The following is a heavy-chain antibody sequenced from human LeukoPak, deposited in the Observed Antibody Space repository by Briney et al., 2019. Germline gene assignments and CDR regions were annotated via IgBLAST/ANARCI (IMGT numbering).Heavy chain of an antibody. J-gene: IGHJ5*02. CDR3: AARAHYDYVWGTPPGHWFDP. V-gene: IGHV1-2*02. D-gene: IGHD3-16*01. CDR1: GYTFTGYY. Sequence: GASVKVSCKASGYTFTGYYMHWVRQAPGQGLEWMGWINPNSGGTNYAQKFQGRVTMTRDTSISTAYMELSRLRSDDTAVYYCAARAHYDYVWGTPPGHWFDPWGQGTLVTVSS. CDR2: INPNSGGT.